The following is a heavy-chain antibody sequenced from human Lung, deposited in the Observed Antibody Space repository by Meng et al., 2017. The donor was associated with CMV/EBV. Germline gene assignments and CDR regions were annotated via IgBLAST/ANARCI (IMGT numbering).Heavy chain of an antibody. CDR2: IPHRGSS. Sequence: QLPRRGAGPALAKPPDTLSLACAFSGASITNHNWWAWVRQPPGKGLEWIGEIPHRGSSAYNPSLKSRVSMSIDKSKNQFSLKLTSVTAADTAVYHCLRRSGGSVWGQGTLVTVSS. V-gene: IGHV4-4*03. J-gene: IGHJ1*01. CDR3: LRRSGGSV. D-gene: IGHD3-10*01. CDR1: GASITNHNW.